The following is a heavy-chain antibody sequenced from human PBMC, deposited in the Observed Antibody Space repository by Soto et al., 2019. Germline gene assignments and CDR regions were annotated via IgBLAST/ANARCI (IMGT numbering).Heavy chain of an antibody. CDR1: DFTCSNAW. D-gene: IGHD2-2*01. CDR3: TTYTSPPR. CDR2: IKSKTDGETT. J-gene: IGHJ4*02. V-gene: IGHV3-15*07. Sequence: GGSLRLSCVVSDFTCSNAWMNWVRQAPGKGLEWVGRIKSKTDGETTDYAAPVKGRFTISRDDSKNTLYLQMNSLKTEDTAMYYCTTYTSPPRGGQGNLVTVSS.